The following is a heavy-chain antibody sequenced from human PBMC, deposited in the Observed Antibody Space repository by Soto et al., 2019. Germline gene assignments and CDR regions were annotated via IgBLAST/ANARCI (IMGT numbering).Heavy chain of an antibody. D-gene: IGHD1-26*01. J-gene: IGHJ5*02. CDR2: IKQDGNEK. CDR3: ARVVGAPNWFDP. V-gene: IGHV3-7*04. CDR1: GLTFSSNW. Sequence: GGFLRLSCAASGLTFSSNWMSWVRQAPGRGLECVANIKQDGNEKYYVDSVKGRFTISRDNAKNSLYLQMNSLRAEDTAVYYCARVVGAPNWFDPWGQGTLVTVSS.